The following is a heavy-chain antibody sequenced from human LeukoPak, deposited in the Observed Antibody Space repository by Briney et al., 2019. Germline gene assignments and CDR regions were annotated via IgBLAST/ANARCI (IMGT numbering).Heavy chain of an antibody. CDR3: ARDRGNWNYPLDY. Sequence: KPSETLSLTCTFSGGSLSSYHWSRIQQAAGKGLEVIGRIYTSGSTNYNPSLKSRVTMSVDTSKNQFSLKLSSVTAADTAVYYCARDRGNWNYPLDYWGQGTLVTVSS. V-gene: IGHV4-4*07. CDR2: IYTSGST. D-gene: IGHD1-7*01. CDR1: GGSLSSYH. J-gene: IGHJ4*02.